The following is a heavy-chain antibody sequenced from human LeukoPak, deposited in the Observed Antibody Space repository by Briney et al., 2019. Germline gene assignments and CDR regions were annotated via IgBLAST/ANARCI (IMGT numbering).Heavy chain of an antibody. J-gene: IGHJ4*02. Sequence: RGSPRLSCAASGFTLRSYWMHWVRQAPGKGLVWVSRINSDGSSTSYADSVPGRFTPSRDNVNNTLYPHMISLRSEATAVYYCASRATRLGGDYRCQGTLVTVSS. CDR1: GFTLRSYW. CDR3: ASRATRLGGDY. V-gene: IGHV3-74*01. CDR2: INSDGSST. D-gene: IGHD6-6*01.